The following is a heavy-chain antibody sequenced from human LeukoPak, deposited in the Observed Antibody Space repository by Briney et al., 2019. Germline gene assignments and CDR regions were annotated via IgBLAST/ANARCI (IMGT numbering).Heavy chain of an antibody. D-gene: IGHD5-18*01. CDR2: ISSSSSYI. CDR1: GFTFSSYS. V-gene: IGHV3-21*01. Sequence: GGSLRLSCAASGFTFSSYSMNWVRQAPGKGLEWVSSISSSSSYIYYADSVKGRFTISRDNAKNSLYLQMNSLRAEDTAVYYCARDALGYSYGDYWGQGTLVTVSS. J-gene: IGHJ4*02. CDR3: ARDALGYSYGDY.